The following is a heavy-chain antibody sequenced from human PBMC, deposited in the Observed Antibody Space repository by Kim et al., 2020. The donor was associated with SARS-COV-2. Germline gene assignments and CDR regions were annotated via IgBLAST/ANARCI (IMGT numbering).Heavy chain of an antibody. V-gene: IGHV3-53*01. CDR3: ARETEGRVARLFVY. CDR1: GLSVSSNY. CDR2: ISTGGGT. J-gene: IGHJ4*03. Sequence: GGSLRLSCAASGLSVSSNYLSWVRQAPGKGLEWVAVISTGGGTFYADSVEGRFIIYRDNSKNTLFLQMNELRAGDTDVYYCARETEGRVARLFVYWGQGT. D-gene: IGHD1-1*01.